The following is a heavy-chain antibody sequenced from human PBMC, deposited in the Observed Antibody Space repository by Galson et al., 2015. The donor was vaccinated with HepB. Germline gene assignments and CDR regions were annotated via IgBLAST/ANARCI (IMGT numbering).Heavy chain of an antibody. V-gene: IGHV3-30*18. D-gene: IGHD1-1*01. Sequence: SLRLSCAASGFTFSSYGMHWVRQAPGKGLEWVAVISYDGSNKYYADSVKGRFTTSRDNSKNTLYLQMNSLRAEDTAVYYCAKEGGSDWNPPTHIGDYWGQGTLVTVSS. CDR2: ISYDGSNK. CDR3: AKEGGSDWNPPTHIGDY. CDR1: GFTFSSYG. J-gene: IGHJ4*02.